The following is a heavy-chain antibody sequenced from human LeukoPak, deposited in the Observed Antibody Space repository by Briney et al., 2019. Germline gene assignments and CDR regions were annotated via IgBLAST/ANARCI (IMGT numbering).Heavy chain of an antibody. J-gene: IGHJ3*02. CDR2: IYPGDSDT. CDR1: GYSFTTYW. Sequence: GESLKISCKGSGYSFTTYWIGWVRQMPGKGLEWMGNIYPGDSDTRYSPSFQGQVTISADKSISTAYLQWSSLKDSDTAMYYCARQREGWEVFDGFDIWGQGTIVTVSS. CDR3: ARQREGWEVFDGFDI. D-gene: IGHD1-26*01. V-gene: IGHV5-51*01.